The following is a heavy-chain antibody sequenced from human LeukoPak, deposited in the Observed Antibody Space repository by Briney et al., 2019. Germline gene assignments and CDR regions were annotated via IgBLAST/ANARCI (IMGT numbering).Heavy chain of an antibody. J-gene: IGHJ4*02. CDR1: GYTFNNYG. Sequence: GASVKVSCKASGYTFNNYGITWVRQAPGQGLEWMGWISAYNGKINFAQKVQGRVTMTTDTSTSTAYMELRNLRSDDTAVYYCAGDHIAVAGKDSDYWGQGTLFTVSS. CDR2: ISAYNGKI. V-gene: IGHV1-18*01. D-gene: IGHD6-19*01. CDR3: AGDHIAVAGKDSDY.